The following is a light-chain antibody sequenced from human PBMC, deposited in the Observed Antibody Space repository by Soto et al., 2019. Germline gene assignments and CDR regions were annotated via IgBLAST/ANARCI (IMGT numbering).Light chain of an antibody. J-gene: IGKJ2*01. CDR1: QSVSGTY. Sequence: EIVLTQSPGTLSLSPGERATLSCRASQSVSGTYLAWYQHRSGQAPRLLIYGASNRATGIPDRFSGYGSRTDLTLTVSRLEPEDSAVYYCQQFVMSPPGYTFGQGTKLEIK. V-gene: IGKV3-20*01. CDR2: GAS. CDR3: QQFVMSPPGYT.